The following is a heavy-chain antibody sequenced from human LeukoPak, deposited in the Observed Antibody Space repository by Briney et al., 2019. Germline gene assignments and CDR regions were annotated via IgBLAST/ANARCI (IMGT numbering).Heavy chain of an antibody. Sequence: SETLSLTCTVSGGSISSGDYYWSWIRQPPGKGLGWIGYIYYSGSTYYNPSLKSRVTISVDTSKNQFSLKLSSVTAADTAVYYCARAYSSGWYWGWGQGTLVTVSS. CDR1: GGSISSGDYY. J-gene: IGHJ4*02. V-gene: IGHV4-30-4*08. CDR3: ARAYSSGWYWG. D-gene: IGHD6-19*01. CDR2: IYYSGST.